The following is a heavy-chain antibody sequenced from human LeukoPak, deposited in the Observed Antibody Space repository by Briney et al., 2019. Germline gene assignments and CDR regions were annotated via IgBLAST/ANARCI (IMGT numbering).Heavy chain of an antibody. V-gene: IGHV3-30-3*01. CDR3: VCDPTTPLGGD. CDR1: GFTFSSYA. CDR2: ISYDGSNK. J-gene: IGHJ4*02. Sequence: HPGGSLRLSCAVSGFTFSSYAMHSVRQAPGKGLEWVASISYDGSNKYYADSVKGRFTISRDNSKNTLYLQMNSLRAEDTAVYYCVCDPTTPLGGDWGQGTLVTVSS. D-gene: IGHD5-12*01.